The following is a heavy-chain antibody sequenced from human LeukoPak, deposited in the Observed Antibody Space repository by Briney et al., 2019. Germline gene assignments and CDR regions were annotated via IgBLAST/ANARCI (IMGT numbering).Heavy chain of an antibody. CDR1: GGSISSNY. V-gene: IGHV4-59*01. CDR2: IYYSGST. J-gene: IGHJ5*02. Sequence: PSETLSLTCSVSGGSISSNYWNWIRQPPGKTLEWIGYIYYSGSTNYNPSLKSRVTISVDTSKNQFSLKLTSVTAADTAVYYCALRRLTSSQIIEDNWFDPWGQGTLVTVSS. D-gene: IGHD2/OR15-2a*01. CDR3: ALRRLTSSQIIEDNWFDP.